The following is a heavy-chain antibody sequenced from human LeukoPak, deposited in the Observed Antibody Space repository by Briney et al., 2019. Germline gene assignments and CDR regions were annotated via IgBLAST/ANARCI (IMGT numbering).Heavy chain of an antibody. CDR3: ARERRFKQLGANNWFDP. D-gene: IGHD6-13*01. CDR2: SYYRSKWYN. CDR1: GDSVSSNSAA. Sequence: SQTLSLTCAISGDSVSSNSAAWNWISQSPSIGLEALGRSYYRSKWYNDYAVSVKSRITINPDTSKNQFSLQLNSVTPEDTAVYYCARERRFKQLGANNWFDPWGQRTLVTVSS. J-gene: IGHJ5*02. V-gene: IGHV6-1*01.